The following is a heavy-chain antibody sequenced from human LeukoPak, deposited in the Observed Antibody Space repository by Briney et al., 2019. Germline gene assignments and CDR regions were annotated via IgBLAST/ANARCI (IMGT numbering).Heavy chain of an antibody. J-gene: IGHJ4*02. CDR2: IIPLFGAP. D-gene: IGHD3-9*01. Sequence: SVKVSCKASGGPLNTYVIDWVRQAPGHGLEWMGRIIPLFGAPSYTQRFQGNVTISADKSTDTTYMELTRLTSEDTAVYYCTMGPTASLGRPFERWGQGTLVTVSS. V-gene: IGHV1-69*06. CDR1: GGPLNTYV. CDR3: TMGPTASLGRPFER.